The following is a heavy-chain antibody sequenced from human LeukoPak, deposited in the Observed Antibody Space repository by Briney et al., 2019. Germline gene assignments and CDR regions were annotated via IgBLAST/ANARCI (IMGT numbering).Heavy chain of an antibody. CDR2: INQDGSEK. Sequence: GGSLRLSCAASGFTLNTYWMIWVRQAPGKGLEWVANINQDGSEKYCVDSVKGRFTISGDNAKSSLYLQMNSLRAEDTAVYYCVRYEMDVWGQGTTVAVSS. D-gene: IGHD3-3*01. V-gene: IGHV3-7*01. J-gene: IGHJ6*02. CDR3: VRYEMDV. CDR1: GFTLNTYW.